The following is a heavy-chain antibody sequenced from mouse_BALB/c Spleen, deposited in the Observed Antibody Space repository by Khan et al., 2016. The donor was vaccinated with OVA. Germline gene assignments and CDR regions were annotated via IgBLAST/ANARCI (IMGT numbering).Heavy chain of an antibody. CDR3: ARSGYGSLVY. V-gene: IGHV1-77*01. CDR2: IYPGSGTT. Sequence: VQLKQSGPEVVKPGASVKMSCKASGYTFTDYVINWVKQRTGQGLEWIGQIYPGSGTTHYNENFTGKATLTADKSSNTAYMQFSSLTSEDSAVYFCARSGYGSLVYWGLGTTLAVSS. J-gene: IGHJ2*01. D-gene: IGHD1-1*01. CDR1: GYTFTDYV.